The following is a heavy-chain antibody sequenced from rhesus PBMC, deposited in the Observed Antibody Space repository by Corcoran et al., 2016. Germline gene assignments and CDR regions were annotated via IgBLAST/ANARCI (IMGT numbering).Heavy chain of an antibody. Sequence: EVQLVQSGAEVKRPGESLKISCKTSGYNFTSYWITWVRQMPGKGLEWMGPIDPSDSEPRYNPSFQGQVTISADKSISTAYLQWSRLKASDTATYYCAKDLRVIHSFDYWGQGVLVTVSS. J-gene: IGHJ4*01. CDR2: IDPSDSEP. D-gene: IGHD3-22*01. V-gene: IGHV5-20*01. CDR1: GYNFTSYW. CDR3: AKDLRVIHSFDY.